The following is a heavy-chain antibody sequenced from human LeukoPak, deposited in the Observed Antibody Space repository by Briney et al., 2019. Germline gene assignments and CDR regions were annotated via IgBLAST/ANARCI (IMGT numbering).Heavy chain of an antibody. Sequence: SQTLSLTCTVSGGSISSGGYYWSWIRQHPGKGLEWIGYIYYSGSTYYNPSLKSRVTISVDTSKNQFSLKLSSVTAADTAVYYCARGKAYYDSSGDTHDALDIWGQGTMVTVSS. CDR3: ARGKAYYDSSGDTHDALDI. D-gene: IGHD3-22*01. V-gene: IGHV4-31*03. J-gene: IGHJ3*02. CDR1: GGSISSGGYY. CDR2: IYYSGST.